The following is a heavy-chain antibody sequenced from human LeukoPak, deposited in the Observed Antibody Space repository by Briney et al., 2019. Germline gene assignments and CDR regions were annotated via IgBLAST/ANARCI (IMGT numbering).Heavy chain of an antibody. J-gene: IGHJ2*01. Sequence: PSKTLSLTCTVSGGSISPYYWTWIRQSPGKALEWIGYIYYNGRTSYNPSLKSRVTMSVDTSKNQFFLQLSSVTAADTGVYYCARDGNPWNLDVWGRGTLVTVSS. CDR2: IYYNGRT. CDR3: ARDGNPWNLDV. D-gene: IGHD1-14*01. V-gene: IGHV4-59*01. CDR1: GGSISPYY.